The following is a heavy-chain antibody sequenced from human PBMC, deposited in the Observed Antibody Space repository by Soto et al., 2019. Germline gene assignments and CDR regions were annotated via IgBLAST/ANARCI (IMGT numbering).Heavy chain of an antibody. D-gene: IGHD4-4*01. CDR3: ARERHDYSNPIFYHSGMDV. CDR1: GYTFTSYD. J-gene: IGHJ6*02. V-gene: IGHV1-18*01. Sequence: ASVKVSCKASGYTFTSYDINWVRQAPGQGLEWMGWISAYNGNTNYAQKLQGRVTMTTDTSTSTAYMELRSLRSDDTAVYYCARERHDYSNPIFYHSGMDVWGQGTTVTVSS. CDR2: ISAYNGNT.